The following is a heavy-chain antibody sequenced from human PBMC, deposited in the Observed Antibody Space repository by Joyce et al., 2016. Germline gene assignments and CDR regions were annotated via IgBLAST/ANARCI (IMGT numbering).Heavy chain of an antibody. V-gene: IGHV3-30*18. Sequence: QVHLVESGGGVVQPGRSLRLSCAASGFTFSSYDMYWVRQAPGKGLEWLAVIAAVGSNKVYADSVKGRCSISRDNSKNTLYLQVNSLRPEDTGVYYCAKDAYYCSGGICNLDGMDVWGQGTTVTVSS. CDR1: GFTFSSYD. CDR2: IAAVGSNK. CDR3: AKDAYYCSGGICNLDGMDV. D-gene: IGHD2-15*01. J-gene: IGHJ6*02.